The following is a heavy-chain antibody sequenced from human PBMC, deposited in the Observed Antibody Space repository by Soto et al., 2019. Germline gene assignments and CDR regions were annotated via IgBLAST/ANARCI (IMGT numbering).Heavy chain of an antibody. D-gene: IGHD3-16*02. V-gene: IGHV3-23*01. CDR1: GFSFSNYA. CDR3: ARDRYTNWFDP. J-gene: IGHJ5*02. CDR2: ISGGGGDT. Sequence: GGSLRLSCAASGFSFSNYAMNWVRQAPGKGLEWVSGISGGGGDTYYADSVKGRFTISRDDSKNTLYLQMNSLRAEDTAIYYCARDRYTNWFDPWGQGTLVTVSS.